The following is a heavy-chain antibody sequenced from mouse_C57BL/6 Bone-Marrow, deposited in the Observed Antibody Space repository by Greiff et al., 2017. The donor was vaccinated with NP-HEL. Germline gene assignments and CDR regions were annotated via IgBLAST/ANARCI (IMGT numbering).Heavy chain of an antibody. CDR2: IYPRSGNT. Sequence: QVQLKESGAELARPGASVKLSCKASGYTFTSYGISWVKQRTGQGLEWIGEIYPRSGNTYYNEKFKGKATLTADKSSSTAYMELRSLTSEDSAVYCCARPVYYGSFHWYFDVWGTGTTVTVSS. CDR1: GYTFTSYG. J-gene: IGHJ1*03. D-gene: IGHD1-1*01. V-gene: IGHV1-81*01. CDR3: ARPVYYGSFHWYFDV.